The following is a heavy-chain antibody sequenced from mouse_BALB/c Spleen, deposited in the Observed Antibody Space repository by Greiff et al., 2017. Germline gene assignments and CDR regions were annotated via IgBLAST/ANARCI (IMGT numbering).Heavy chain of an antibody. CDR1: GYSITSGY. J-gene: IGHJ2*01. D-gene: IGHD2-3*01. CDR3: ARLETYDGDPKDY. Sequence: EVQLQESGPSLVKPSQSLSLSCSVTGYSITSGYLNWVRKFPGNKLEYMGYISYSGSTYYNPSPNSRISITPDTSNNQYYLQLNSVTTEDTATYYCARLETYDGDPKDYWGQGTTLTVSS. V-gene: IGHV3-8*02. CDR2: ISYSGST.